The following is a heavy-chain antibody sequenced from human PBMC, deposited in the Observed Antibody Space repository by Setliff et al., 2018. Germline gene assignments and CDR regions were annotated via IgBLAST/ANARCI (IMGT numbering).Heavy chain of an antibody. CDR3: ARDFIWGGLTGPDY. CDR1: GYTFIGHY. D-gene: IGHD3-9*01. Sequence: ASVKVSCKAFGYTFIGHYMHWVRQAPGEGLEWMGWINPNNGETKFAQKFQGRVTLARDTSLKTHYMELSNLTSDDTAIYYCARDFIWGGLTGPDYWGQGTLVTVSS. CDR2: INPNNGET. V-gene: IGHV1-2*02. J-gene: IGHJ4*02.